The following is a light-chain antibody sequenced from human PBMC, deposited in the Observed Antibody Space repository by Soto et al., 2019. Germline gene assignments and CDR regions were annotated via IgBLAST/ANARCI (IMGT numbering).Light chain of an antibody. CDR1: SSDVGGYNY. J-gene: IGLJ1*01. CDR2: DVN. V-gene: IGLV2-14*03. CDR3: SSYTTSSTYV. Sequence: QSVLTQSAPVSGSPGQSITISCTGTSSDVGGYNYVSWYQHHPGKAPKLMIYDVNNRPSGVSNRFSGSKSGNTASLTISGLQAEDAAEYYCSSYTTSSTYVFGSGTKVTVL.